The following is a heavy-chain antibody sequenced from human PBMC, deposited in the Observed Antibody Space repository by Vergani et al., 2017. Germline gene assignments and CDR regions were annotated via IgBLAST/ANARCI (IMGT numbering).Heavy chain of an antibody. CDR3: ARTVWFGDQPYYFDY. CDR1: GYTFTGYY. V-gene: IGHV1-2*02. CDR2: INPNSGGT. Sequence: QVQLVQSGAEVKKPGASVKVSCKASGYTFTGYYMHWVRQAPGQGLEWMGWINPNSGGTNYAQKFQGRVTMTRDTSISTAYMELSRLRSDDTAVYYCARTVWFGDQPYYFDYWGQGTLVTVSS. J-gene: IGHJ4*02. D-gene: IGHD3-10*01.